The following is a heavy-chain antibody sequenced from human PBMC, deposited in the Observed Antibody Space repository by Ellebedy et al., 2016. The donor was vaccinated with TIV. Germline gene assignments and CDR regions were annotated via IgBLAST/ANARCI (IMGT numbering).Heavy chain of an antibody. Sequence: ASVKVSXKASGYTFNTYYMHWVRQAPGQGLEWMGIINAGGGSTTYAQKFLGRLTMTRDTSMSTVYMELSSLTFEDTAVYYCARDKIGDGYPIRDNWGQGTLVTVSS. CDR3: ARDKIGDGYPIRDN. V-gene: IGHV1-46*02. D-gene: IGHD5-24*01. CDR2: INAGGGST. J-gene: IGHJ4*02. CDR1: GYTFNTYY.